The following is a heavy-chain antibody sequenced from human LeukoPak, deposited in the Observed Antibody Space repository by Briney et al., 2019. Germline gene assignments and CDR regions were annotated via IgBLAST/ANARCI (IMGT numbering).Heavy chain of an antibody. CDR1: GGSFSGDY. D-gene: IGHD5-18*01. J-gene: IGHJ4*02. CDR3: ARALYGYDY. Sequence: PSETVSLTYAVYGGSFSGDYWSWIRQPPGKWLEWYWEINQSRSTNYNPYLKSRVTISVDTSKNQFPLKLSSVTAADTAVYYCARALYGYDYWGQGTLVTVSS. V-gene: IGHV4-34*01. CDR2: INQSRST.